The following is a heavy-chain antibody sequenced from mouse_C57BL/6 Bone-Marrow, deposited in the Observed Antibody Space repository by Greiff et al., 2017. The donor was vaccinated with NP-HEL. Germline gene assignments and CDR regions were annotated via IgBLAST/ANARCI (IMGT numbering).Heavy chain of an antibody. V-gene: IGHV2-5*01. Sequence: QVHVKQSGPGLVQPSQSLSITCTVSGFSLTSYGVHWVRQSPGKGLEWLGVIWRGGSTDYNAAFMSRLSITKDNSKSQVFFKMNSLQADDTAIYYCAKNCGGYDPSFAYWGQGTLVTVSA. CDR2: IWRGGST. D-gene: IGHD2-2*01. J-gene: IGHJ3*01. CDR1: GFSLTSYG. CDR3: AKNCGGYDPSFAY.